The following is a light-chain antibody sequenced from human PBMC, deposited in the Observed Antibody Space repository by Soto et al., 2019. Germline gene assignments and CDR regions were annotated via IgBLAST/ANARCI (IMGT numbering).Light chain of an antibody. V-gene: IGKV3-20*01. J-gene: IGKJ4*01. CDR1: QSVGKNY. CDR2: GAS. Sequence: IVLTQSPGTLSLSPGEGATLSCRASQSVGKNYLAWYQHKSGQAPRLLIHGASNRATGIPERFSGSGSGTDFSLTISRLEPEDFAVYYCQHYVNWPHTFGGGTKVE. CDR3: QHYVNWPHT.